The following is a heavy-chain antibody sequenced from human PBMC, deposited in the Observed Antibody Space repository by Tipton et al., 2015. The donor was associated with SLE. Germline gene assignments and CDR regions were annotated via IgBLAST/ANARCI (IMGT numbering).Heavy chain of an antibody. CDR2: IYYSGST. CDR1: GGSISSHY. Sequence: TLSLTCTVSGGSISSHYWSWIRQPPGQGLEWMGDIYYSGSTAYNSSLKSRVTISVDTSPDQFSLNLSSVTAADTAVYHCARALYYYDSGSYFYYMDVWGKGTSVTVSS. D-gene: IGHD3-10*01. J-gene: IGHJ6*03. V-gene: IGHV4-59*11. CDR3: ARALYYYDSGSYFYYMDV.